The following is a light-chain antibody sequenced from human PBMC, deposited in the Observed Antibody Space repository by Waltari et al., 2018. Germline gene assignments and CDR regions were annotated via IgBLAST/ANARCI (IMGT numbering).Light chain of an antibody. J-gene: IGKJ5*01. CDR1: QSVDNY. V-gene: IGKV3-11*01. Sequence: EIVLTQSPATLSLSPGERVTLSCRASQSVDNYLLWYQQKPGQTPRLLIYGASNRATGIPARFSGSGSGTDFTLTIDSLESEDFAVYYCHQRSNWPITFGQGTRL. CDR3: HQRSNWPIT. CDR2: GAS.